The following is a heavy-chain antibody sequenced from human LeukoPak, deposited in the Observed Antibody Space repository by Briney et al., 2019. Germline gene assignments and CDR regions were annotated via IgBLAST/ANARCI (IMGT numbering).Heavy chain of an antibody. CDR2: IYYSGST. CDR3: ARDRRYYYDSSGYYQVDY. J-gene: IGHJ4*02. Sequence: SETLSLTCTVSGGSISSSSYYWGWIRQPPGKGLEWIGSIYYSGSTYYNPSLKSRVTISVDTSKNQFSLKLSSVTAADTAVYYCARDRRYYYDSSGYYQVDYWGQGTLVTVSS. CDR1: GGSISSSSYY. V-gene: IGHV4-39*07. D-gene: IGHD3-22*01.